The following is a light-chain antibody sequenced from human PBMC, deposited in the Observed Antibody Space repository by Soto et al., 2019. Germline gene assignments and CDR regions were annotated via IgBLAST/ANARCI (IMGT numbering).Light chain of an antibody. CDR3: SSYTSSSTLV. CDR2: EVS. J-gene: IGLJ1*01. Sequence: QSALTQPASVSGSPGQSITISCTGTSSHVGGYNYVSWYQQHPGKAPKLMIYEVSNRPSGVSNRFSGSKSGNTASLTISGLHTEDEADYYCSSYTSSSTLVFGTGTKVTVL. CDR1: SSHVGGYNY. V-gene: IGLV2-14*01.